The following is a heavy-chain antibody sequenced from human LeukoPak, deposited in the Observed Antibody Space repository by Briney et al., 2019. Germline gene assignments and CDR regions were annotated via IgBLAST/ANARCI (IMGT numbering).Heavy chain of an antibody. CDR1: GFTFSNYG. Sequence: GGSLRLSCAASGFTFSNYGMLWVRQAPGKGLEWVAVIWYGGSNKYYADSVRGRFTISRDNSKNTLYLQMNSLRAEDTAVYYCARDFDRRGYSPSYGGQGPLVTVS. CDR3: ARDFDRRGYSPSY. J-gene: IGHJ4*02. D-gene: IGHD3-22*01. V-gene: IGHV3-33*01. CDR2: IWYGGSNK.